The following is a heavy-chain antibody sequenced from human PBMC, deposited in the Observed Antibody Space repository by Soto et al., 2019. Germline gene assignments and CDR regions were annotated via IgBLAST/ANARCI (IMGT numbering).Heavy chain of an antibody. Sequence: PGGSLRLSCSASGFTFTNYAMNWVRQAPGKGLEWVSVIGGSGGSTYYADSVKGRFTISRDNSKNTLYLQMSSLTAEDTAVYYCSIIKGTPTSAIVSWGPGTLVNVSS. CDR2: IGGSGGST. CDR1: GFTFTNYA. J-gene: IGHJ4*02. CDR3: SIIKGTPTSAIVS. D-gene: IGHD1-1*01. V-gene: IGHV3-23*01.